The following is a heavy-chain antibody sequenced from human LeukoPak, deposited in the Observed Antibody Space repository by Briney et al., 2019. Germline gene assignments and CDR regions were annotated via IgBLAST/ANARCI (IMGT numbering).Heavy chain of an antibody. D-gene: IGHD4-17*01. V-gene: IGHV3-23*01. CDR2: ISGSGGRT. Sequence: GSLRLSCAASGFTFSSYAMSWVRQAPGKGLGWVSAISGSGGRTYYADSVKGRFTISRDNSKNTLYLQMNSLRAEDTAVYYCARSRGDYMSDAFDIWGQGTMVTVSS. J-gene: IGHJ3*02. CDR1: GFTFSSYA. CDR3: ARSRGDYMSDAFDI.